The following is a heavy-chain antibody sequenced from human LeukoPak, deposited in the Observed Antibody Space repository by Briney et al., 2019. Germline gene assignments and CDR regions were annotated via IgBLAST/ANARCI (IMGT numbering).Heavy chain of an antibody. CDR3: ARHYHYGSRTYTPFDI. Sequence: PSETLSLTCTVSGGSISSSSYYWGWSRQPPGKRLEWIGSIFYSGSTFYNPSLKSRVTISVDPSQNQFSLKLTSVTAADTAMYFCARHYHYGSRTYTPFDIWGQGTMVTVSS. J-gene: IGHJ3*02. D-gene: IGHD3-10*01. CDR1: GGSISSSSYY. CDR2: IFYSGST. V-gene: IGHV4-39*01.